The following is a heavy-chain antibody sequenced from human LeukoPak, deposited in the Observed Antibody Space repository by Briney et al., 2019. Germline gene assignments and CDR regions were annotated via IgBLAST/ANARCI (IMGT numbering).Heavy chain of an antibody. CDR3: ARCIAAAGTFDY. J-gene: IGHJ4*02. Sequence: PGGSLRLSCAASGFTFTSYAMSWDRQAPGKGLEWVSAVSGSGGTPYYADSVKGRFTISRDNSKNTLYLQMNSLRAEDTAVYYCARCIAAAGTFDYWGQGTLVTVSS. CDR2: VSGSGGTP. D-gene: IGHD6-13*01. CDR1: GFTFTSYA. V-gene: IGHV3-23*01.